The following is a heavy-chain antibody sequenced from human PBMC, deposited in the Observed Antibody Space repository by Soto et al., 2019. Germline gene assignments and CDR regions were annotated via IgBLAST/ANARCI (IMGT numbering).Heavy chain of an antibody. Sequence: PSETLSLTCTVSGGSISSGGYHWSWIRQHPGKGLEWIGYIYYSGSTYYNPSLKSRVTISVDTSKNQFSLKLSSVTAADTAVYYCARGRYRSAYDYYMDVWRKGITVTV. CDR1: GGSISSGGYH. CDR2: IYYSGST. CDR3: ARGRYRSAYDYYMDV. J-gene: IGHJ6*03. D-gene: IGHD5-12*01. V-gene: IGHV4-31*03.